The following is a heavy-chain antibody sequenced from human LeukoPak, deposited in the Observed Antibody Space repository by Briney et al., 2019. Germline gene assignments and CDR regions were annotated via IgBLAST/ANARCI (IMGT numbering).Heavy chain of an antibody. CDR2: ISSSSSYI. J-gene: IGHJ4*02. CDR1: GFTFSSYS. Sequence: PGGSLRLSCAASGFTFSSYSMNWVRQAPGKGLEWVSSISSSSSYIYYGDSVKGRFTISRDNAKNSLYLQMNSLRAEDTAVYYCARALVDSWIIDYWGQGTLVTVSS. CDR3: ARALVDSWIIDY. D-gene: IGHD3-9*01. V-gene: IGHV3-21*01.